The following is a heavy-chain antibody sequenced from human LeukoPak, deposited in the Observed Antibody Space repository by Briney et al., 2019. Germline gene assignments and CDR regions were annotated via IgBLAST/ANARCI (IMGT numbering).Heavy chain of an antibody. J-gene: IGHJ5*02. Sequence: KSGGSLRLSCAASGFTFSDYYMSWIRQAPGKGLEWVSYISSSGSTIYYADSVKGRFTISRDNAKNSLYLQMNSLRAEDTAVYYCARDLSDSMNWFDPWGQGTLVTVSS. CDR2: ISSSGSTI. V-gene: IGHV3-11*01. CDR3: ARDLSDSMNWFDP. CDR1: GFTFSDYY. D-gene: IGHD3-22*01.